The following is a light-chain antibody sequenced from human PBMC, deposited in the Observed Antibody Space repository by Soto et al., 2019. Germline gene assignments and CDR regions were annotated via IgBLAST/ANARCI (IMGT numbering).Light chain of an antibody. J-gene: IGLJ3*02. CDR3: SSYAGSNNWV. CDR1: SSDVGGYNY. Sequence: QSALTQPPSASGSPGQSVTISCTGTSSDVGGYNYVSWYQQHPGKAPKLMIYEVSKRPSGVPDRFSGSKSGNTAPLTVSGLQADDEADYYCSSYAGSNNWVFGGGTKLTVL. V-gene: IGLV2-8*01. CDR2: EVS.